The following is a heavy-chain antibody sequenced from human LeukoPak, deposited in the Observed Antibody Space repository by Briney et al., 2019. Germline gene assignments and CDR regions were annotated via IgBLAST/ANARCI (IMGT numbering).Heavy chain of an antibody. D-gene: IGHD6-13*01. Sequence: SETLSLTCTVSGGSISSSSYYWGWIRQPPGKGLEWIGSIYYSGSTNYNPSLKSRVTISVDTSKNQFSLKLSSATAADTAVYYCARNGRIAAAGRVDYWGQGTLVTVSS. J-gene: IGHJ4*02. CDR1: GGSISSSSYY. CDR2: IYYSGST. V-gene: IGHV4-39*07. CDR3: ARNGRIAAAGRVDY.